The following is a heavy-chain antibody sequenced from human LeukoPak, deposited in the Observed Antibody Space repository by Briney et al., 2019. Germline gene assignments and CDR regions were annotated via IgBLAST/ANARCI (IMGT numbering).Heavy chain of an antibody. CDR2: INHSGST. Sequence: SETLSLTCAVYGGSFSGYYWSWIRQPPGKGLQWIGEINHSGSTNYNPSLKSRVTISVDTSKNQFSLKLSSVTAADTAVYYCARAHSSSWYFSMGAFDIWGQGTMVTVSS. D-gene: IGHD6-13*01. CDR1: GGSFSGYY. V-gene: IGHV4-34*01. J-gene: IGHJ3*02. CDR3: ARAHSSSWYFSMGAFDI.